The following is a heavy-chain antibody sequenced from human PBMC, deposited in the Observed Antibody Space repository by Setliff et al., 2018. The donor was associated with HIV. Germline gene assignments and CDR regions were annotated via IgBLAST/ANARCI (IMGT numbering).Heavy chain of an antibody. Sequence: ASVKVSCKASGGTFSSYITAWVRQAPGQGLEWMGGIHPIFGTTNYARDFMGRVSITADESTNTAYMELSSLRSDDSAVYFCARDQIWGSYHDAFNVWGQGTMVTVSS. CDR2: IHPIFGTT. CDR3: ARDQIWGSYHDAFNV. D-gene: IGHD3-16*02. J-gene: IGHJ3*01. CDR1: GGTFSSYI. V-gene: IGHV1-69*13.